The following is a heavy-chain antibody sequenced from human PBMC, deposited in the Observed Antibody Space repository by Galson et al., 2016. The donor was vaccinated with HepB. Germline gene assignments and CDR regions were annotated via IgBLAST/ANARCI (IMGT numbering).Heavy chain of an antibody. Sequence: SLRLSCAASGFTFSNFAMTWVRQAPGKGLEWISGISGKGDSAYYADSVKGRVTVTRDNSKNTPHLHMNSLRVDDTAVYYCANLGAGSFRWYFYGMEVWGKGTTVTVPS. J-gene: IGHJ6*04. CDR3: ANLGAGSFRWYFYGMEV. CDR1: GFTFSNFA. V-gene: IGHV3-23*01. D-gene: IGHD3-10*01. CDR2: ISGKGDSA.